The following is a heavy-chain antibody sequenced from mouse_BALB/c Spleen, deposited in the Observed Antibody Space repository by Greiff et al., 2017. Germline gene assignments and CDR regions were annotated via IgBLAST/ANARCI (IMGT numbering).Heavy chain of an antibody. CDR1: GFTFSSYG. V-gene: IGHV5-6-3*01. CDR2: INSNGGST. Sequence: EVQLVESGGGLVQPGGSLKLSCAASGFTFSSYGMSWVRQTPDKRLELVATINSNGGSTYYPDSVKGRFTISRDNDKNTLYLQMSSLKSEDTAMYYCARDKYYGSSSYYFDYWGQGTTLTVSS. J-gene: IGHJ2*01. D-gene: IGHD1-1*01. CDR3: ARDKYYGSSSYYFDY.